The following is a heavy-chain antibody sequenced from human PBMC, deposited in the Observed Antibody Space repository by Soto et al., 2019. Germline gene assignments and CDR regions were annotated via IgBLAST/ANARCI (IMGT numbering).Heavy chain of an antibody. J-gene: IGHJ4*02. CDR3: ARFKVGDDY. Sequence: QVQLVQSGAEVRKPGSSVKVSCQASGGTFSNSTVTWVRQAPGQGLEWMGRLIPILGLANYAQKFRGRLTITADNSTTTAYMELRSLRSEDTAMYYCARFKVGDDYWGQGTLVTVSS. CDR2: LIPILGLA. CDR1: GGTFSNST. V-gene: IGHV1-69*02. D-gene: IGHD5-12*01.